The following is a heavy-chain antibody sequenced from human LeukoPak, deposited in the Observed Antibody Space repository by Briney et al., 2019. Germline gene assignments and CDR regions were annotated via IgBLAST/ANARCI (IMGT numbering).Heavy chain of an antibody. CDR3: AALWSFDY. D-gene: IGHD2-21*01. J-gene: IGHJ4*02. CDR2: ISSSSSYI. V-gene: IGHV3-21*01. CDR1: GFTLSSYN. Sequence: GGSLRLSCAASGFTLSSYNMNWVRQAPGKGLEWVSFISSSSSYIQYADSMKGRFTISRDNAKNSLYLQMNSLRAEDTAVYYCAALWSFDYWGQGTLVSVSS.